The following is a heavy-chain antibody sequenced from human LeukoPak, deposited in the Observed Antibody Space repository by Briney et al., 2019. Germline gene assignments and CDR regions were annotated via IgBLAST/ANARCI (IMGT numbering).Heavy chain of an antibody. J-gene: IGHJ4*02. D-gene: IGHD1-20*01. Sequence: ASVKVSCKASGYTFTSYYTHWVRQAPGQGLEWMGIINPSGGSTSYAQKFQGRVTMTRDTSTSTVYMELSSLRSEDTAVYYCAREGITGDQFDYWGQGTLVTVSS. CDR3: AREGITGDQFDY. CDR2: INPSGGST. V-gene: IGHV1-46*01. CDR1: GYTFTSYY.